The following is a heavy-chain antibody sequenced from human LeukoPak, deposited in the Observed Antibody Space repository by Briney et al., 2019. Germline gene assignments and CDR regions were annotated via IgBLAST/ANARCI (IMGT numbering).Heavy chain of an antibody. CDR2: IYYSGST. Sequence: PSETLSLTCTVSGGSVSSGSYYWSWIRQPPGKGLEWIGYIYYSGSTNYNPSLKNRVTISVDTSKNQFSLKLSSVTAADTAVYYCARDTGGGWNVDWGQGTLVTVSS. V-gene: IGHV4-61*01. J-gene: IGHJ4*02. CDR3: ARDTGGGWNVD. CDR1: GGSVSSGSYY. D-gene: IGHD1-1*01.